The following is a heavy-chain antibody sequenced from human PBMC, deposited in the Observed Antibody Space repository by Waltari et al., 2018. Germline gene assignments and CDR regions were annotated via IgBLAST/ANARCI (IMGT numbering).Heavy chain of an antibody. CDR3: ARVIAAPPYYFDY. V-gene: IGHV1-2*06. J-gene: IGHJ4*02. CDR1: GYTFTGYY. CDR2: INPNSGST. Sequence: QVQLVQSGAEVKKPGASVKVSCKASGYTFTGYYMHWVRQAPGQGLEWMGLINPNSGSTNYAQKFQGRVTMTRDTSISTAYMELSRLRSDDTAVYYCARVIAAPPYYFDYWGQGTLVTVSS. D-gene: IGHD6-6*01.